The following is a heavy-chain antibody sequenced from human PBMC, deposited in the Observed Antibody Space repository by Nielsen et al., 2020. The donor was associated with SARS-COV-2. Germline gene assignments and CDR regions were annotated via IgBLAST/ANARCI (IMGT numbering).Heavy chain of an antibody. CDR2: INHSGST. CDR1: GGSFSGYY. V-gene: IGHV4-34*01. Sequence: SQTLSLTCAVYGGSFSGYYWSWIRQPPGKGLEWIGEINHSGSTNYNPSLKSRVTISVDTSKNQFSLKLSSVTAADTAVYYCARVVQQLVWFDPWGQGTLVTVSS. J-gene: IGHJ5*02. D-gene: IGHD6-13*01. CDR3: ARVVQQLVWFDP.